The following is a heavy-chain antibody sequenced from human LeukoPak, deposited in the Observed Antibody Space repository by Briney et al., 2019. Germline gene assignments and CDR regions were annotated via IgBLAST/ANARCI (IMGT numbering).Heavy chain of an antibody. CDR1: GYIFTSYN. CDR2: INPSGGST. D-gene: IGHD6-13*01. Sequence: ASVKVSCKASGYIFTSYNIYWVRQAPGQGLEWMGIINPSGGSTNYAQKLQGRVTMTTDTSTSTAYMELRSLRSDDTAVYYCARSGQPNYYYYYMDVWGKGTTVTVSS. V-gene: IGHV1-46*01. J-gene: IGHJ6*03. CDR3: ARSGQPNYYYYYMDV.